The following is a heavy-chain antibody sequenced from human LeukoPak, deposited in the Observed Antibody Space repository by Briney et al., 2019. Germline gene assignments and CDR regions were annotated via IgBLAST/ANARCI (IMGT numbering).Heavy chain of an antibody. CDR3: AGGRFVVVPAAAADRGFDP. Sequence: SETLSLTCAVYGGSFSGYYWSWIRKPPATGKEWIGEINHSGSTNYNHSLKSRITITIDMSTNKFPLKLSPVTAADTAVYYCAGGRFVVVPAAAADRGFDPWGQGTLVTVSS. CDR1: GGSFSGYY. D-gene: IGHD2-2*01. J-gene: IGHJ5*02. CDR2: INHSGST. V-gene: IGHV4-34*01.